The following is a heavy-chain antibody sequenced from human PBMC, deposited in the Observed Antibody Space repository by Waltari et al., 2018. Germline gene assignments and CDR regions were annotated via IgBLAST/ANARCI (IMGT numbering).Heavy chain of an antibody. CDR1: GFTFSSYS. J-gene: IGHJ3*02. CDR3: ARAVVAALNAFDI. CDR2: ISSSSSTI. Sequence: EVQLVESGGGLVQPGGSLRLSCAASGFTFSSYSMNWVRQAPGKGLEWVSYISSSSSTIYYADYVKGRFTISRDNAKNSLYLQMNSLRAEDTAVYYCARAVVAALNAFDIWGQGTMVTVSS. D-gene: IGHD2-15*01. V-gene: IGHV3-48*01.